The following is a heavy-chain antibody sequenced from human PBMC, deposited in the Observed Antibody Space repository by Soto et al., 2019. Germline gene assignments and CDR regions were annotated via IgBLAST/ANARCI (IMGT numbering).Heavy chain of an antibody. V-gene: IGHV4-30-2*01. J-gene: IGHJ4*02. D-gene: IGHD3-10*01. CDR3: ARLQFGEGFDY. CDR2: ILHTGGT. CDR1: KSSISGDGLS. Sequence: LSLPCRDPKSSISGDGLSRSWLRQPPGKGLEWIGYILHTGGTQYNPSLKSRVSMSVDKSKNQFSLHLTSVTAADTAVYYCARLQFGEGFDYWGQGALVTVFS.